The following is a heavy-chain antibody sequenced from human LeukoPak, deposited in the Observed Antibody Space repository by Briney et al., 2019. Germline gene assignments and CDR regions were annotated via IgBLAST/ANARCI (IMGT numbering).Heavy chain of an antibody. D-gene: IGHD2-2*01. V-gene: IGHV1-46*01. J-gene: IGHJ4*02. CDR2: INPSGGST. CDR3: AKGYCSSASCYDDRGAFDY. Sequence: ASVKVSCKASGYTFTSYYMHWVRQAPGQGLEWMGIINPSGGSTSYAQKFQGRVTMTRDMSTSTVYMELSSLRSEDTAVYYCAKGYCSSASCYDDRGAFDYWGQGTLVTVSS. CDR1: GYTFTSYY.